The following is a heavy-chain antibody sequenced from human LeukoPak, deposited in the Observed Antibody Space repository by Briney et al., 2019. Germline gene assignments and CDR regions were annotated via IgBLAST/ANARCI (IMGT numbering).Heavy chain of an antibody. CDR3: ARDVSMGLYYYYMDV. V-gene: IGHV4-4*07. J-gene: IGHJ6*03. D-gene: IGHD2/OR15-2a*01. CDR2: IYTSGST. Sequence: PWETLSLTCTVSGGSISSYYWSWLRQPAGKGLEWIGRIYTSGSTNYNPSLKSRVTMSVDTSKNQFSLMLSSVTAADTAVYCCARDVSMGLYYYYMDVWGKGTTVTVSS. CDR1: GGSISSYY.